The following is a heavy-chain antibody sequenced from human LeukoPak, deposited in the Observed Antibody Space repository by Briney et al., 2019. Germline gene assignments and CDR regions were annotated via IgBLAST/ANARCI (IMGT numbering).Heavy chain of an antibody. J-gene: IGHJ6*02. V-gene: IGHV3-33*06. Sequence: VRSLRLSRAASGFTLSVDGMHGVCGAPREGLGRGAVVWYDVSNKNSADSVKGGFTIYRDNSKTTLYLQMNRLRAEATPCIYCAKWLFPTYYYYYGMDVWGQGTTVTVSS. D-gene: IGHD3-22*01. CDR3: AKWLFPTYYYYYGMDV. CDR2: VWYDVSNK. CDR1: GFTLSVDG.